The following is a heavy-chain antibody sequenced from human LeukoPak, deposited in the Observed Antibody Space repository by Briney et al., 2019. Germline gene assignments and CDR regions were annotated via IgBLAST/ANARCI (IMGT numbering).Heavy chain of an antibody. CDR1: GGSISSYY. Sequence: PSETLSLTCTVSGGSISSYYWSWIRQPPGKGLEWIGYIYYSGSTNYNPSLKSRVTISLDTSKNQFSLKLSSVTAADTAVYYCARAGFTYDSSGYYADWFDPWGQGTLVTVSS. V-gene: IGHV4-59*01. CDR3: ARAGFTYDSSGYYADWFDP. J-gene: IGHJ5*02. D-gene: IGHD3-22*01. CDR2: IYYSGST.